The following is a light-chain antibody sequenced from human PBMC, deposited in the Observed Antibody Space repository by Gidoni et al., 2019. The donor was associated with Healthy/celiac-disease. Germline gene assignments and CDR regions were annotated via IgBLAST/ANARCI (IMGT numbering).Light chain of an antibody. V-gene: IGLV1-47*01. Sequence: QSVLTQPPSASGTPGQRVTIPCSGSSSNIGSNYVYWYQQLPGTAPKLLIYRNNQRPSGVPDRFSGSKSGTSASLAISGLRSEDEADYYCAAWDDSLSGSWVFGGGTKLTV. CDR1: SSNIGSNY. CDR3: AAWDDSLSGSWV. J-gene: IGLJ3*02. CDR2: RNN.